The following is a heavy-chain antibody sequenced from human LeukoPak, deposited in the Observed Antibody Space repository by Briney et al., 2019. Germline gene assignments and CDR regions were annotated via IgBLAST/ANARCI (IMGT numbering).Heavy chain of an antibody. CDR3: AIALRYFDWLLNL. CDR2: INPSGGST. V-gene: IGHV1-46*01. J-gene: IGHJ4*02. CDR1: GYTFTSYY. D-gene: IGHD3-9*01. Sequence: GASVKVSCKASGYTFTSYYMHWVRQAPGQGLEWMGIINPSGGSTSYAQKFQGRVTMTRDMSTSTVYMELSSLRSEDTAVYYCAIALRYFDWLLNLWGQGTLVTVSS.